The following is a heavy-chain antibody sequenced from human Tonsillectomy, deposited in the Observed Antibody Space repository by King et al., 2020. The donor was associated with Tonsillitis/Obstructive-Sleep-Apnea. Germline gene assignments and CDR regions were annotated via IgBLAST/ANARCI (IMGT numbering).Heavy chain of an antibody. D-gene: IGHD1-14*01. CDR1: GYTFTRYY. V-gene: IGHV1-46*01. CDR2: INPSSGVA. Sequence: VQLVESGAEVKTPGASVKVSCKASGYTFTRYYIHWVRQARGQGLERMGIINPSSGVATYAQKFQGRVTMTTDTSARTVYLELSSLRSEDTAVYYCARDDVVGRYIDSWGQGTLLTVSS. J-gene: IGHJ4*02. CDR3: ARDDVVGRYIDS.